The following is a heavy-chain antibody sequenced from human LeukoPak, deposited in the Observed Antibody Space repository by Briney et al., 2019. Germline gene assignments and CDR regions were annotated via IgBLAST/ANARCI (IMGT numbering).Heavy chain of an antibody. CDR1: GFTFSDYY. CDR3: AKVLRFLEWLPRRDY. J-gene: IGHJ4*02. Sequence: GGSLRLSCAASGFTFSDYYMNWIRQAPGKGLEWVSAISGSGGSTYYADSVKGRFTISRDNSKNTLYLQMNSLRAEDTAVYYCAKVLRFLEWLPRRDYWGQGTLVPVSS. D-gene: IGHD3-3*01. V-gene: IGHV3-23*01. CDR2: ISGSGGST.